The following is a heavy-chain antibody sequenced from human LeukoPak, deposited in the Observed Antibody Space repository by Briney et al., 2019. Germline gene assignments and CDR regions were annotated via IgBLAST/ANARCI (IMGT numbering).Heavy chain of an antibody. V-gene: IGHV3-13*01. CDR2: VGIAADT. Sequence: GGSLRLSCAASGFTFSDHAMHWVRQAPGKGLEWVSAVGIAADTFYPGSVMGRFTISRENAKNSLYLQMNSLRVEDTAVYYCVRQKKSHGNFDYWGQGTLVTVSS. CDR1: GFTFSDHA. CDR3: VRQKKSHGNFDY. D-gene: IGHD1-26*01. J-gene: IGHJ4*02.